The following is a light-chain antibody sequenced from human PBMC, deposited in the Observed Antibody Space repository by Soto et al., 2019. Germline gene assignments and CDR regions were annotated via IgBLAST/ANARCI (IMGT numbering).Light chain of an antibody. Sequence: QSALTQPRSVSGSPGQSVTISCTGTSSDVGDYNYVSWYQQHPGKAPKFIIYEVSKRPSGVTDRFSGSKSGNTASLTISGLQAEDEADYYCCSDAGTYTVVFGGGTKVTVL. CDR2: EVS. J-gene: IGLJ2*01. CDR1: SSDVGDYNY. V-gene: IGLV2-11*01. CDR3: CSDAGTYTVV.